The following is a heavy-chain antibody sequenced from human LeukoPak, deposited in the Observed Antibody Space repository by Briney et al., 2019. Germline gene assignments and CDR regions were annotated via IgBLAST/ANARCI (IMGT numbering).Heavy chain of an antibody. CDR1: GYTFTGYY. CDR3: ATGKPLGTTASDAFDI. CDR2: INPNSGGT. Sequence: ASVKVSCKASGYTFTGYYMHWVRQAPGQGLEWMGWINPNSGGTISAQKFQGRVTMTRDTSISTAYMELSRLTSDDTAVYYCATGKPLGTTASDAFDIWGQGTMVTVSS. D-gene: IGHD1-7*01. V-gene: IGHV1-2*02. J-gene: IGHJ3*02.